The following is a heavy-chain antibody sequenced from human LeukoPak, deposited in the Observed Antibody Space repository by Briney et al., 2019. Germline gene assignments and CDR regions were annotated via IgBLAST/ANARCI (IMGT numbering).Heavy chain of an antibody. D-gene: IGHD6-13*01. CDR1: GGSISSYY. V-gene: IGHV4-59*01. Sequence: SETLSLTCTVSGGSISSYYWSWIRQPPGKGLEWIGYIYYSGSTNYNPSLKSRVTISVDTSKNQFSLRLSSVTAADTAVYYCARAAAGLDYWGQGTLVTVSS. J-gene: IGHJ4*02. CDR2: IYYSGST. CDR3: ARAAAGLDY.